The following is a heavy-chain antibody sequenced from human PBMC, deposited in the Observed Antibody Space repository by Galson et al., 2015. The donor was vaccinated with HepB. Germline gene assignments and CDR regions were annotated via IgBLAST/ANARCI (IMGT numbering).Heavy chain of an antibody. CDR3: AREHSYYFDS. Sequence: SLRLSCAASGFTFSDYYMTWIRQAPGKGLEWVSYISSSGNIPYYAVSVKGRFTISRDNAKNSLYLQMNSLRAEDTAVYYCAREHSYYFDSWGQGTLVTVSS. J-gene: IGHJ4*02. D-gene: IGHD1-26*01. CDR1: GFTFSDYY. V-gene: IGHV3-11*01. CDR2: ISSSGNIP.